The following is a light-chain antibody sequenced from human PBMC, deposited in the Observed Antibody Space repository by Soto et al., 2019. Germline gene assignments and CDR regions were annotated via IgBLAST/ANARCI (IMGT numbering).Light chain of an antibody. CDR2: EVV. CDR3: NSYAGSNTYV. V-gene: IGLV2-8*01. J-gene: IGLJ1*01. Sequence: ALPQPPSSSGSPGPSVTISCTGTKSDLGVYHFASWYQHHPGKAPRLIIYEVVQRPSGVPDRFSGSKSGNTASLTVSGLQAADEADYFCNSYAGSNTYVFGRGTKVTVL. CDR1: KSDLGVYHF.